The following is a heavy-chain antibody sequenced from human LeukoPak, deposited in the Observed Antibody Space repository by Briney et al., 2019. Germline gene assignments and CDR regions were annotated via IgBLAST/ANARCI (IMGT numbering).Heavy chain of an antibody. J-gene: IGHJ5*02. CDR1: GGSISSGDYY. V-gene: IGHV4-30-4*01. CDR2: IYYSGST. CDR3: ARDGESNWFDP. Sequence: SETLSLTCAVSGGSISSGDYYWSWIRQPPGKGLEWIGYIYYSGSTYYNPSLKSRVTISVDTSKNQFSLKLSSVTAADTAVYYCARDGESNWFDPWGQGTLVTVSS.